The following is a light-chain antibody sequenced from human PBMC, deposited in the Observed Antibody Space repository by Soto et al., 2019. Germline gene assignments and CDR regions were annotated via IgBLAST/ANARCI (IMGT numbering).Light chain of an antibody. CDR1: QTITSNF. V-gene: IGKV3-20*01. CDR3: QQYGRSPLFYS. J-gene: IGKJ2*03. CDR2: GAS. Sequence: EIVLTQSPGTLSLSPGERATLSCRASQTITSNFLAWYQQKPGQAPRLLIYGASTRAAGASDRFNDSGSGTDFTLTITRLESEDFAVYYCQQYGRSPLFYSSGQGTKLGVK.